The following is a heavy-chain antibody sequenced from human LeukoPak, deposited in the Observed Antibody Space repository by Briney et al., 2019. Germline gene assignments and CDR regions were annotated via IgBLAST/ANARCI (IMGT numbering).Heavy chain of an antibody. CDR2: ISAYNGNT. J-gene: IGHJ4*02. Sequence: ASVKVSCKASGYTFTSYGISWVRQAPGQGLEWMGWISAYNGNTNYAQKLQGRVTMTTDTSTSTAYMELRSLRSDDTAVYYCARGQSPAMTTATSSFDYWGQGTLVTVSS. CDR3: ARGQSPAMTTATSSFDY. CDR1: GYTFTSYG. V-gene: IGHV1-18*01. D-gene: IGHD4-17*01.